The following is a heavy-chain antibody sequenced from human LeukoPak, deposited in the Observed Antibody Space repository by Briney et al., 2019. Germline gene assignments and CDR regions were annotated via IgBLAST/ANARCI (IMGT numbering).Heavy chain of an antibody. CDR2: ISYDGSHK. D-gene: IGHD6-13*01. J-gene: IGHJ4*02. V-gene: IGHV3-30-3*01. Sequence: GGSLRLSCAASGFTFSTYAMHWVRQAPGKGLEWVAVISYDGSHKYYADSVKGRFTISRDNSKNTLYLQMNSLRAEDTAVYYCARDPSSWYFDYWGQGTLVTLSS. CDR3: ARDPSSWYFDY. CDR1: GFTFSTYA.